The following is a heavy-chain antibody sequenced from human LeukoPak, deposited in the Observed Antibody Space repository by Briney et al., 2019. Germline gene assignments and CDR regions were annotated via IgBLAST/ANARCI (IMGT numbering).Heavy chain of an antibody. CDR2: IYHSGST. Sequence: SETLSLTCTVSGYSISSGYYWGWIRQPPGKGLEWIGSIYHSGSTYYNPSLKSRVTMSVDTSKNQFSLKLSSVTAADTAVYYCARDTVADTAMVTVADYWGQGTLVTVSS. D-gene: IGHD5-18*01. CDR3: ARDTVADTAMVTVADY. J-gene: IGHJ4*02. V-gene: IGHV4-38-2*02. CDR1: GYSISSGYY.